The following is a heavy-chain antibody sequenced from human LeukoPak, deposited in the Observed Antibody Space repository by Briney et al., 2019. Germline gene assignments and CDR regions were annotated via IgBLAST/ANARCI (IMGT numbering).Heavy chain of an antibody. Sequence: GGSVRLSCAASGFTFISYNMNWVRQAPGKGLEWVSSISSSSSSYKYYADSVKGRFTISRDNAKSSLYLQMNSLRDEDTAVYYCSRDPYSGNYGDYYYYYMDVWGEGTTVTISS. J-gene: IGHJ6*03. CDR1: GFTFISYN. V-gene: IGHV3-21*01. D-gene: IGHD1-26*01. CDR2: ISSSSSSYK. CDR3: SRDPYSGNYGDYYYYYMDV.